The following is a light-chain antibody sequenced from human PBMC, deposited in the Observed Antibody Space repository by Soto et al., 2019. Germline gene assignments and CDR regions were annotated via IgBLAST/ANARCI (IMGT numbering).Light chain of an antibody. CDR2: GAS. CDR1: QSVSSN. Sequence: EIVMTQSPATLSVSPGERATLSCRASQSVSSNLAWSQQKPGQAPRLLIYGASTRATGIPARFSGSASGTEFTLTISSLQSEDFAVYYCQQYNNWPASTFGQGTKLEIK. V-gene: IGKV3-15*01. CDR3: QQYNNWPAST. J-gene: IGKJ2*01.